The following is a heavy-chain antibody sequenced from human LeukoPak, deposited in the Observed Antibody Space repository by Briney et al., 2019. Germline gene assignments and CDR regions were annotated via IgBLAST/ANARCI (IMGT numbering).Heavy chain of an antibody. D-gene: IGHD3-10*01. CDR3: ARWGYYYGSGSFYY. V-gene: IGHV1-18*01. CDR1: GYTFTSYG. CDR2: INPNSGGT. Sequence: ASVKVSCKASGYTFTSYGISWVRQAPGQGLDWMGWINPNSGGTNHAQQLQGRVTMTTDTSTSTAYMELRSLRSDATAVYYCARWGYYYGSGSFYYWGQGTLVTVSS. J-gene: IGHJ4*02.